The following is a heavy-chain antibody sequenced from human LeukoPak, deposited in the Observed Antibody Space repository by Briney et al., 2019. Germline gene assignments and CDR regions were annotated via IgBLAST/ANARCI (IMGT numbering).Heavy chain of an antibody. CDR1: GFTFSNYA. J-gene: IGHJ5*02. CDR2: ISGSGGSI. V-gene: IGHV3-23*01. Sequence: GGSLRLSCAASGFTFSNYAMTWVRQAPGKGLEWVSVISGSGGSIYSADSVKGRFTISRDNSKNTLFLQMSSLRPGDTAVYYCAKLPAADSAWWFDPWGQGTLVTVSS. D-gene: IGHD2-2*01. CDR3: AKLPAADSAWWFDP.